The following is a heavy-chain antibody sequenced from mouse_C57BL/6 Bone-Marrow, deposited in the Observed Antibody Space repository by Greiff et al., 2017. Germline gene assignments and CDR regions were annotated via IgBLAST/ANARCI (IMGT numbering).Heavy chain of an antibody. J-gene: IGHJ4*01. V-gene: IGHV1-74*01. CDR1: GYTFTSYW. CDR3: AIWYAMDY. CDR2: IHPSDSDT. Sequence: VQLQQPGAELVKPGASVQVSCKASGYTFTSYWMHWVKQRPGQGLEWLGRIHPSDSDTNYNQKFKGKATLTVDKSSSTAYMQLSSLTSEDSAVYYCAIWYAMDYWGQGTSVTVSS.